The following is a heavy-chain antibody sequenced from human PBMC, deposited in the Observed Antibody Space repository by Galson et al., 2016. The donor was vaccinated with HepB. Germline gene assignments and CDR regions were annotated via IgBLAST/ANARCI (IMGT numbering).Heavy chain of an antibody. CDR3: VKGVSTTWHRSQGDY. J-gene: IGHJ4*02. Sequence: SLRLSCAVSGLIISTNYMSWVRQAPGSGLEWVSVIYGGGSTFYADSVKGRFTISRDNSKNTLYLQMSSLRAEDTAVYYCVKGVSTTWHRSQGDYWGQGTLVTVSS. CDR2: IYGGGST. V-gene: IGHV3-53*05. CDR1: GLIISTNY. D-gene: IGHD3-10*01.